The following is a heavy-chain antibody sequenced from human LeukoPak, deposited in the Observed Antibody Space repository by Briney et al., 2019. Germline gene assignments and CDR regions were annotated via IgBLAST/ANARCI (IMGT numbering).Heavy chain of an antibody. Sequence: GGSLRLSCAASGFTFSSYSMNWVRQAPGKGLEWVSSISSSSSYIYYADSVKGRFTISRDNAKNSLYLQMNSLRAEDTAVYYCAKDPNSPIPPRDYWGQGTLVTVSS. V-gene: IGHV3-21*04. D-gene: IGHD5/OR15-5a*01. CDR1: GFTFSSYS. CDR2: ISSSSSYI. CDR3: AKDPNSPIPPRDY. J-gene: IGHJ4*02.